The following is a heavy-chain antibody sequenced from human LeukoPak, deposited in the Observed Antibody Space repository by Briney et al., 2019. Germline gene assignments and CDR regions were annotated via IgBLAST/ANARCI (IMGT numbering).Heavy chain of an antibody. CDR2: ISYDGSNK. J-gene: IGHJ6*02. CDR3: AKGGYSSGWYSSRYYGMDV. V-gene: IGHV3-30*18. Sequence: PGGSLRLSCAASGFTFSSYGMHWVRQAPGKGLEWVAVISYDGSNKYYADSVKGRFTISRDNSKNTLYLQMNSLRAEDTAVYYCAKGGYSSGWYSSRYYGMDVWGQGTTVTVSS. CDR1: GFTFSSYG. D-gene: IGHD6-19*01.